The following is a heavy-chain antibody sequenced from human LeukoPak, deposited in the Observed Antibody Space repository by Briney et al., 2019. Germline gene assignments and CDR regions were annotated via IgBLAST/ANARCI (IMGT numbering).Heavy chain of an antibody. CDR2: MSGSGCTP. J-gene: IGHJ6*02. CDR3: ARVRYGELDL. D-gene: IGHD4-17*01. V-gene: IGHV3-23*01. CDR1: GFTFSSYA. Sequence: GGSLRLSCAASGFTFSSYAMRWVRQAPGKGLEWVSSMSGSGCTPYYPDSVKGLFTIPRHHSKNTLYLQMNSLRAEDTALYYFARVRYGELDLWGQGTTVTVS.